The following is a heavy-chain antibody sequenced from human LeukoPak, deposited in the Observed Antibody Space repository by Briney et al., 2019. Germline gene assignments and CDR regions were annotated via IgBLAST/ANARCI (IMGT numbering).Heavy chain of an antibody. CDR3: ASNLPGYSSSWYRGPFVY. D-gene: IGHD6-13*01. CDR1: GGTFSSYA. V-gene: IGHV1-69*04. CDR2: IIPIFGIA. J-gene: IGHJ4*02. Sequence: SVKVSCKASGGTFSSYAISWVRQAPGQGLEWMGRIIPIFGIANYAQKFQGRVTITADKSTSTAYMELSSLRSEDTAVYYCASNLPGYSSSWYRGPFVYWGQGTLVTVSS.